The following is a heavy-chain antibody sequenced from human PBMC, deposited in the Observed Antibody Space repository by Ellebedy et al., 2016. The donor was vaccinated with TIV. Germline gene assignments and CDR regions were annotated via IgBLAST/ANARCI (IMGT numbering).Heavy chain of an antibody. J-gene: IGHJ4*02. Sequence: SETLSLTXTVSGGSISSSSYYWGWIRQPPGKGLEWIGSIYYSGSTYYNPSLKSRVTISVDTSKNQFSLKLSSVTAADTAVYYCARLIAARRTCDYWGQGTLVTVSS. D-gene: IGHD6-6*01. CDR2: IYYSGST. CDR1: GGSISSSSYY. V-gene: IGHV4-39*01. CDR3: ARLIAARRTCDY.